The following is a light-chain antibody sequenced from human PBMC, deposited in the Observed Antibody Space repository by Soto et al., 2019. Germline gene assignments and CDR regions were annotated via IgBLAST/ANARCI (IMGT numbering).Light chain of an antibody. V-gene: IGKV3-11*01. CDR1: PSVTNF. J-gene: IGKJ5*01. CDR3: QQRNIWPPVT. Sequence: EIVLTQSPATLSLSPGDSATLSCRASPSVTNFLAWYQQKPGQAPRLLIYGAFNRATGIPARFSGSGSGTDFNLTISSLEPEDSAIYYCQQRNIWPPVTFGQGTRLEI. CDR2: GAF.